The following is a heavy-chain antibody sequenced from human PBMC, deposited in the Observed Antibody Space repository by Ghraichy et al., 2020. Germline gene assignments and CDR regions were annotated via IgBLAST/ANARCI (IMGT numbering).Heavy chain of an antibody. Sequence: GGSLRLSCAASGFIFSNFGMHWVRQAPGKGLEWVAVIWYDGTLKYYSESAEGRFTISRDNSENTLYLQLDGLRAEDTAVYYCTRVNGSGYPAFHIWGSGTMVIVSP. J-gene: IGHJ3*02. CDR2: IWYDGTLK. V-gene: IGHV3-33*01. CDR1: GFIFSNFG. CDR3: TRVNGSGYPAFHI. D-gene: IGHD3-10*01.